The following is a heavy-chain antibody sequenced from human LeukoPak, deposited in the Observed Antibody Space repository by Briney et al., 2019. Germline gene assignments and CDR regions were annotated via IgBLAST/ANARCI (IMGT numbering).Heavy chain of an antibody. Sequence: GGSLRLSCAASGFTFSDYYMSWIRQAPGKGLEWVAYISSSGSTIYYADSVKGRFTISRDNAKNSLYLQMNSLRAEDTAVYYCARVGTTVTVYYYYYMDVWGKGTTVTVSS. D-gene: IGHD4-11*01. J-gene: IGHJ6*03. CDR2: ISSSGSTI. V-gene: IGHV3-11*01. CDR1: GFTFSDYY. CDR3: ARVGTTVTVYYYYYMDV.